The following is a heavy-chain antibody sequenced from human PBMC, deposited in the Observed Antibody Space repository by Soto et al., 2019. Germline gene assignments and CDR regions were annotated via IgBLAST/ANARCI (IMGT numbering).Heavy chain of an antibody. D-gene: IGHD3-16*01. CDR2: IYPGDSDT. Sequence: HGESLKISCKGSGYSFTSYWIGWVRQMPGKGLEWMGIIYPGDSDTRYSPSFQGQVTISADKSISTAYLQWSSLKASDTAMYYCARSTSYAVYYYYGMDGWGQGTTVTVSS. CDR3: ARSTSYAVYYYYGMDG. J-gene: IGHJ6*02. CDR1: GYSFTSYW. V-gene: IGHV5-51*01.